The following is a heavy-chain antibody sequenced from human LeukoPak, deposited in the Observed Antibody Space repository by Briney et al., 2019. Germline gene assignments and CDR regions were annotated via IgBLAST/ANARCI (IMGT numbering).Heavy chain of an antibody. V-gene: IGHV4-31*03. D-gene: IGHD4-23*01. J-gene: IGHJ4*02. CDR2: IYYSGST. Sequence: EPSETLSLTCTVSGGSISSGGYYWSWIRQHPGKGLEWIGYIYYSGSTYYNPSLKSRVTISVDTSKNQFSLKLSSVTAADTAVYYCARMRSPRAPAEENYGGNLPRSYWGQGTLVTVSS. CDR3: ARMRSPRAPAEENYGGNLPRSY. CDR1: GGSISSGGYY.